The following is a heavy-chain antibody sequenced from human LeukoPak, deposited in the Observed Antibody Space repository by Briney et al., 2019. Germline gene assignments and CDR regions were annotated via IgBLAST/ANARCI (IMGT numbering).Heavy chain of an antibody. Sequence: GGSLRLSCASSGFTFSSYAMSWVRQAPGKGLEWVSAISGSGGSTYYADSVKGRFTISRDNSKNTLYLQMNSRRAEETAVYYCALGAVADLFDPWGQGTLVTVS. D-gene: IGHD6-19*01. CDR1: GFTFSSYA. CDR2: ISGSGGST. J-gene: IGHJ5*02. CDR3: ALGAVADLFDP. V-gene: IGHV3-23*01.